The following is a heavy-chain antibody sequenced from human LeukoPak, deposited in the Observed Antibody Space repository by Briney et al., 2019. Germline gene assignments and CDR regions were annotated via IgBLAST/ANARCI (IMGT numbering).Heavy chain of an antibody. D-gene: IGHD6-19*01. CDR2: IYTSGST. Sequence: SETLSLTCTVSGGSISSGSYYWSWIRQPAGKGLEWIGRIYTSGSTNYNPSLKSRVTISVDTSKNQFSLKLSSVTAADTAVYYCAREGKYTSGWYYYYYMDVWGKGTTVTISS. J-gene: IGHJ6*03. CDR3: AREGKYTSGWYYYYYMDV. V-gene: IGHV4-61*02. CDR1: GGSISSGSYY.